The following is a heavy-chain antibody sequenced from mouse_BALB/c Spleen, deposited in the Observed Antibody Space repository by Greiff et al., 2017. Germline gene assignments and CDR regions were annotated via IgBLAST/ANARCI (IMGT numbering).Heavy chain of an antibody. CDR2: IRLKSNNYAT. J-gene: IGHJ3*01. D-gene: IGHD2-1*01. Sequence: EVQGVESGGGLVQPGGSMKLSCVASGFTFSNYWMNWVRQSPEKGLEWVAEIRLKSNNYATHYAESVKGRFTISRDDSKSSVYLQMNNLRAEDTGIYYCTLYGNSLFAYWGQGTLVTVSA. V-gene: IGHV6-6*02. CDR3: TLYGNSLFAY. CDR1: GFTFSNYW.